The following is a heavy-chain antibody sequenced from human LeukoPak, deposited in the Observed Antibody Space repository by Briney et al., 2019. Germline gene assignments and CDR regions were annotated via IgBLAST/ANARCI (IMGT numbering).Heavy chain of an antibody. V-gene: IGHV3-23*01. D-gene: IGHD5-12*01. J-gene: IGHJ4*02. Sequence: PGGSLRLSCAASGFTFSSYAMSWVRQAPGKGLEWVSAISGSGGSTYYADSVKGRFTISRDNSKNTLYLQMNSLRAEDTAVYYCAKGGSSGYDKTYGYWGQGTLVTVSS. CDR1: GFTFSSYA. CDR3: AKGGSSGYDKTYGY. CDR2: ISGSGGST.